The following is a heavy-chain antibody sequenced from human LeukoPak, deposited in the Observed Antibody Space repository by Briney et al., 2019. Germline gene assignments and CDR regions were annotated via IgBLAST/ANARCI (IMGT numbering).Heavy chain of an antibody. CDR2: IYTTGST. CDR1: GVSIANTFYY. CDR3: ARRQDGHDY. J-gene: IGHJ4*02. Sequence: SETPSLTCTVSGVSIANTFYYWNWLRQPAGKGLEWIGRIYTTGSTDYNPSLKRRVTISLDTARNQFSLKLSSVTAADTAVYYCARRQDGHDYWGQGTLVTVSS. V-gene: IGHV4-61*02.